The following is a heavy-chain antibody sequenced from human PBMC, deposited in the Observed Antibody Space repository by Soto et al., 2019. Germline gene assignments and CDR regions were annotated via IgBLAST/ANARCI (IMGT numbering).Heavy chain of an antibody. D-gene: IGHD2-2*01. Sequence: GESLKISCKGSGYSFTNFWISWVRQMPGKGLEWMGRIDPSDSYTNYSPSFQGHVTISADKSISTAYLQWSSLKASDTAMYYCARHSNQLLGFDYWGQGTLVTVSS. CDR3: ARHSNQLLGFDY. V-gene: IGHV5-10-1*01. CDR2: IDPSDSYT. J-gene: IGHJ4*02. CDR1: GYSFTNFW.